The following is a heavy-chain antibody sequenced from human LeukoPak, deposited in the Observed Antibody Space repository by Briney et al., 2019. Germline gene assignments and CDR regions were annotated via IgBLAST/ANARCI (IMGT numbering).Heavy chain of an antibody. V-gene: IGHV3-30*02. J-gene: IGHJ4*02. CDR3: ARVSGLRFYFDY. D-gene: IGHD3-10*01. CDR2: IRYDGSNK. Sequence: PGGSLRLSCAASGFTFSSYGMHWVRQAPGKGLEWVAFIRYDGSNKYYADSVKGRFTISRDNSKNTLYLQMNSLRAEDTAVYYCARVSGLRFYFDYWGQGTLVTVSS. CDR1: GFTFSSYG.